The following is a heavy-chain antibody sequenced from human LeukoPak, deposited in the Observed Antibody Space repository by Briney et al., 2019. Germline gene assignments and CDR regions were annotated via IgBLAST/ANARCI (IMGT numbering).Heavy chain of an antibody. CDR1: GFTFSSYW. CDR2: IKQDGSEK. CDR3: ARGGELLRPADY. D-gene: IGHD1-26*01. V-gene: IGHV3-7*01. J-gene: IGHJ4*02. Sequence: GGSLRLSCAASGFTFSSYWMSWVRQAPGKGLEWVANIKQDGSEKYYVDSVKGRFTISRDNAKNSLYLQMNNLRAEDTAVYYRARGGELLRPADYWGQGTLVTVSS.